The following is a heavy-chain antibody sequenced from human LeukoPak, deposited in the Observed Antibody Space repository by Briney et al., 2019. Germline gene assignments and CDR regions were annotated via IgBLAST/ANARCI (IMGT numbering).Heavy chain of an antibody. CDR3: ASLSYTAMADY. J-gene: IGHJ4*02. CDR1: GGSFSGYY. CDR2: INHSGST. D-gene: IGHD5-18*01. V-gene: IGHV4-34*01. Sequence: PSETLSLTCAVYGGSFSGYYWSWIRQPPGKGLEWIGEINHSGSTNYNPSLKSRVTISVDTSKNQFSLKLSSVTAADTAAYYCASLSYTAMADYWGQGTLVTVSS.